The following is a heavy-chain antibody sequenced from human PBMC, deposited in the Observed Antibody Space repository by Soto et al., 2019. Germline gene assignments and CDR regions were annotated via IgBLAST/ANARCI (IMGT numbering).Heavy chain of an antibody. CDR3: VRGDTVSLTGYSWFDP. V-gene: IGHV4-4*02. CDR2: IYHSGST. Sequence: QVQLQESGPGLVKPSGTLSLTCAVSSGPISSSNWWSWVRQPPGKGLAWIGEIYHSGSTNYNPCLKCRVTISVVKSKSQVSLKLGSVPAAGTAVYYCVRGDTVSLTGYSWFDPWGQGTLVTVSS. D-gene: IGHD3-9*01. CDR1: SGPISSSNW. J-gene: IGHJ5*02.